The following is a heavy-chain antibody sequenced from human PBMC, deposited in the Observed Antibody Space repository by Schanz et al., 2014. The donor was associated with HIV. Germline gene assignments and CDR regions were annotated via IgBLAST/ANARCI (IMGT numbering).Heavy chain of an antibody. CDR3: ARPRAISGVASGLDS. CDR2: INPSGIVT. Sequence: QVQLVQSGAEMRKPGASVKVSCKEVGNTFPNYNIHWVRQGPGQGLEWMGIINPSGIVTNLAQKFHGRLTMTRDRSTSTIYMELRSLTSEDTAVYYCARPRAISGVASGLDSWGQGTLVIVSS. V-gene: IGHV1-46*01. CDR1: GNTFPNYN. D-gene: IGHD3-3*01. J-gene: IGHJ4*02.